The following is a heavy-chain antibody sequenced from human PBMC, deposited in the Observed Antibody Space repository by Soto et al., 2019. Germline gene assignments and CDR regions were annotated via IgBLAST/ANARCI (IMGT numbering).Heavy chain of an antibody. CDR1: GGSISSSSYY. CDR3: ARRTGLEWLFYYYGMDV. D-gene: IGHD3-3*01. CDR2: IYYSGST. J-gene: IGHJ6*02. Sequence: SETLSLTCTVSGGSISSSSYYWGWIRQPPGKGLEWIGSIYYSGSTYYNPSLKSRVTISVDTSKNQFSLKLSSVTAADTAVYYCARRTGLEWLFYYYGMDVWGQGTTVTVSS. V-gene: IGHV4-39*01.